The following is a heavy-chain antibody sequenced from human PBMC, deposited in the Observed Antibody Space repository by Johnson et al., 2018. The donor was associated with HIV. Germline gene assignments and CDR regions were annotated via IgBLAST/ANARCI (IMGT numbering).Heavy chain of an antibody. Sequence: VESGGSLRLSCAASGFSFDSHAINWVRQAPGKGLQWVSAIIYSGSSTYYAASVKGRFTISRDNSRSTVYLHMINLRADDTALYYCAREPSIAAAGGDGAFDIWGQGTMVSVSS. J-gene: IGHJ3*02. CDR3: AREPSIAAAGGDGAFDI. CDR2: IIYSGSST. CDR1: GFSFDSHA. D-gene: IGHD6-13*01. V-gene: IGHV3-23*01.